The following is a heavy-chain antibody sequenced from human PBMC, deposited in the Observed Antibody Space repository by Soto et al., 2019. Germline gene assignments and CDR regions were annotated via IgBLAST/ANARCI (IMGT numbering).Heavy chain of an antibody. J-gene: IGHJ1*01. CDR2: INPNSGGT. Sequence: ASVKVSCKASGYTFTGYYMHWVRQAPGQGLEWMGWINPNSGGTNYAQKFQGWVTMTRDTSISTAYMELSRLRSDDTAVYYCAREYRSGGSCYHFQYFQHWGQGTLVTVSS. CDR3: AREYRSGGSCYHFQYFQH. CDR1: GYTFTGYY. D-gene: IGHD2-15*01. V-gene: IGHV1-2*04.